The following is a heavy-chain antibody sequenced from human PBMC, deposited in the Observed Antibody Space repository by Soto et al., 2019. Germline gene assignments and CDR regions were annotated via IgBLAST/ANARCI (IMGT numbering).Heavy chain of an antibody. CDR1: GDSISSGAYY. Sequence: SETLSLTCTVSGDSISSGAYYWSWIRQHPGKGLDWIGHIYYTGSTYYNPSLKSRVTISVDTSKNQFSLKLSSVTAADTAVYYCAREPRGYCSSTSCQPPFAYYYYGMDVWGQGTTVTVSS. V-gene: IGHV4-31*03. CDR3: AREPRGYCSSTSCQPPFAYYYYGMDV. CDR2: IYYTGST. J-gene: IGHJ6*02. D-gene: IGHD2-2*01.